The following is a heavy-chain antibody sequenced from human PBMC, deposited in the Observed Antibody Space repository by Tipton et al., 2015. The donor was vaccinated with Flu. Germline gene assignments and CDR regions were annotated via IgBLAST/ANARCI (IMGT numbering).Heavy chain of an antibody. D-gene: IGHD1-26*01. V-gene: IGHV4-39*07. CDR2: TFHSGNT. J-gene: IGHJ4*02. CDR1: GDSIRDSNYY. CDR3: ARVKSGARDYFDY. Sequence: TLSLTCGVSGDSIRDSNYYWGWIRQPPGKGLEWIGNTFHSGNTYLNPSLKSRVTISIDTSKNQFSLKLSSVTAADTAVYYCARVKSGARDYFDYWGQGTLVTVPS.